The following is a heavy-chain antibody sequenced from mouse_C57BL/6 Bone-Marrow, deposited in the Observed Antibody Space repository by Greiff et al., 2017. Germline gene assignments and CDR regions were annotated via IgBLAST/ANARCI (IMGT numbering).Heavy chain of an antibody. J-gene: IGHJ3*01. CDR1: GFTFSSYA. D-gene: IGHD1-1*02. Sequence: DVHLVESGGGLVKPGGSLKLSCAASGFTFSSYAMSWVRQTPEKRLEWVATISDGGSYTYYPDNVKGRFTISRDNAKNNLYLQMSHLKSEDTAMYYCARAHYGAWFAYWGQGTLVTVSA. CDR2: ISDGGSYT. CDR3: ARAHYGAWFAY. V-gene: IGHV5-4*01.